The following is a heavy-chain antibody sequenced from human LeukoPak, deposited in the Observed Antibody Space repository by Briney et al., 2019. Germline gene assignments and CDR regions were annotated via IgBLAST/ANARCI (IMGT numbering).Heavy chain of an antibody. CDR1: GGSISSYY. J-gene: IGHJ6*02. CDR2: INHSGST. D-gene: IGHD3-16*02. Sequence: SETLSLTCTVSGGSISSYYWSWIRQPPGKGLEWIGEINHSGSTDYNPSLKSRVTISVDTSKNQFSLKLSSVTAADTAVYYCARGPAYDYVWGSYRYAHYYYGMDVWGQGTTVTVSS. V-gene: IGHV4-34*01. CDR3: ARGPAYDYVWGSYRYAHYYYGMDV.